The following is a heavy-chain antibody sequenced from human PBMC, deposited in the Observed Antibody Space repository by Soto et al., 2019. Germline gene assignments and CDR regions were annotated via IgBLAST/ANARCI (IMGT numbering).Heavy chain of an antibody. Sequence: GGSLRLSCAASGFTFSSYAMSWVRQAPGKGLEWVSAISGSGGSTYYADSVKGRFTISRDNSKNTLYLQMNSLRAEDTAVYYCAKDLPKYSSGWSNAGDYWGQGTLVTVSS. J-gene: IGHJ4*02. V-gene: IGHV3-23*01. CDR2: ISGSGGST. D-gene: IGHD6-19*01. CDR3: AKDLPKYSSGWSNAGDY. CDR1: GFTFSSYA.